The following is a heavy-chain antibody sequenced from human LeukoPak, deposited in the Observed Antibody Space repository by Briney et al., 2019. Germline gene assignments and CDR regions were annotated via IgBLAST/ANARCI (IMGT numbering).Heavy chain of an antibody. CDR1: GGSISSSSYY. Sequence: KPSETLSLTCTVSGGSISSSSYYWGWIRQPPGKGQEWIGSIYYSGSTYYNPSLKSRVTISVDTSKNQFSLKLSSVTAADTAVYYCASPAYCSSTSCYMGYWGQGTLVTVSS. J-gene: IGHJ4*02. CDR3: ASPAYCSSTSCYMGY. CDR2: IYYSGST. V-gene: IGHV4-39*01. D-gene: IGHD2-2*02.